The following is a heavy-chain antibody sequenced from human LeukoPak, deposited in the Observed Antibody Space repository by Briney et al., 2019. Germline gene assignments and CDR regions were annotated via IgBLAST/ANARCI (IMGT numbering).Heavy chain of an antibody. CDR1: GGSISSYY. D-gene: IGHD5-24*01. CDR2: IYTSGST. V-gene: IGHV4-4*07. J-gene: IGHJ3*02. CDR3: ARDSSPDGFDAFDI. Sequence: SETPSLTCTVAGGSISSYYWSWIRQPAGKGLEWIGRIYTSGSTNYNPSLKSRVTMSVDTSKNQFSLKLSSVTAAVTAVYYCARDSSPDGFDAFDIWGQGTMVTVSS.